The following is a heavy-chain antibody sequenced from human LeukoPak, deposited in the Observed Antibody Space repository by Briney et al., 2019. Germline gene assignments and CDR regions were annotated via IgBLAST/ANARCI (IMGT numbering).Heavy chain of an antibody. Sequence: GSLRLSCAASGFTFSSYWMSWVRQAPGKGLEWVANIKQDGSEKYYVDSVKGRFTISRDNAKNSLYLQMNGLRAEDTAVYYCARGATDVTRWFDPWGQGTRVTVSS. CDR2: IKQDGSEK. V-gene: IGHV3-7*01. CDR3: ARGATDVTRWFDP. CDR1: GFTFSSYW. J-gene: IGHJ5*02. D-gene: IGHD1-1*01.